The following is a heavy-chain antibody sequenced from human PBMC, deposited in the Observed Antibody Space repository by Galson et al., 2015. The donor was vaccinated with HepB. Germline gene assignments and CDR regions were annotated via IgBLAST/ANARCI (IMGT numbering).Heavy chain of an antibody. CDR2: ISGSGGST. CDR3: AKDHLMTTVTTFDY. CDR1: GFTFSSYA. D-gene: IGHD4-11*01. Sequence: SLRLSCAASGFTFSSYAMSWVRQAPGKGLEWVSAISGSGGSTYYADSVKGRFTISRDNSKNTLYLQMNSLRVEDTAVYYCAKDHLMTTVTTFDYWGQGTLVTVSS. V-gene: IGHV3-23*01. J-gene: IGHJ4*02.